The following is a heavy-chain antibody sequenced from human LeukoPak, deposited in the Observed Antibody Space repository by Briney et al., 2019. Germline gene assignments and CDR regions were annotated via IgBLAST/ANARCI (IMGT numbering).Heavy chain of an antibody. CDR2: INHSGST. CDR3: ARGRGGYSYGFPPFFDY. V-gene: IGHV4-34*01. Sequence: SETLSLTCAVYGGSFSGYYWSWIRQPPGKGLEWIGEINHSGSTNYNPSLKSRVTISVDTSKNQFSLKLSSVTAADTAVYYCARGRGGYSYGFPPFFDYWGQGTRVTVSS. J-gene: IGHJ4*02. CDR1: GGSFSGYY. D-gene: IGHD5-18*01.